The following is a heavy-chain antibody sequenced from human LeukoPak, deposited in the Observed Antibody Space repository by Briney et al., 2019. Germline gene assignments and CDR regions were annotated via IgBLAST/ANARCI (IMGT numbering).Heavy chain of an antibody. Sequence: GGSLRLSCAASGFTFADYALSWVGSVPGRGLEWSYGFSWIGGSTDYEDSGKGGSPFSRDIAKNSLYRQLTGLRPEDTALYYCATLLTDYYDSSGYYSGLFDYWGQGTLVTVSS. J-gene: IGHJ4*02. CDR3: ATLLTDYYDSSGYYSGLFDY. CDR1: GFTFADYA. D-gene: IGHD3-22*01. V-gene: IGHV3-20*04. CDR2: FSWIGGST.